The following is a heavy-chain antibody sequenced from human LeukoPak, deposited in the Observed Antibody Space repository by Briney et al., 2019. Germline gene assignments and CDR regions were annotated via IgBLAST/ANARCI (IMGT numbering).Heavy chain of an antibody. D-gene: IGHD3-16*02. CDR2: ISGSSDTL. CDR1: GFTLRTYG. CDR3: ARPTIIRGAVVSAFDN. V-gene: IGHV3-48*02. Sequence: PGGSLRLSCVASGFTLRTYGTSWVRQSPGKGLEWISYISGSSDTLHYADSVKGRFTISRDIAKSSVFLQLNSLRDEDTAVYYCARPTIIRGAVVSAFDNWGQGTLVTVSS. J-gene: IGHJ4*02.